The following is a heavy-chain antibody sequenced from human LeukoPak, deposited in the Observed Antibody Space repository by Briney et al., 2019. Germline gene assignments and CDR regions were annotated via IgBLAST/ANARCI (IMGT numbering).Heavy chain of an antibody. D-gene: IGHD3-22*01. V-gene: IGHV4-30-4*01. J-gene: IGHJ4*02. CDR3: ARGRRDDSSGSYYYFDY. Sequence: PSQTLSLTCTVSGGSISSGDYYWSWIRQPPGKGLEWIGYIYYSGSTYYNPSLKSRVTISVDTSKNQFSLKLSSVTAADTAVYYCARGRRDDSSGSYYYFDYWGQGTLVTVAS. CDR2: IYYSGST. CDR1: GGSISSGDYY.